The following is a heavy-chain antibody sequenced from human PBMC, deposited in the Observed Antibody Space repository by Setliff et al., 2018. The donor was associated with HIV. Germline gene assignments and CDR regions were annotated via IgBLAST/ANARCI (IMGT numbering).Heavy chain of an antibody. CDR2: IYTSGRT. CDR1: GGSISSYY. D-gene: IGHD5-18*01. CDR3: AQTWIPLWLLGGAFDI. J-gene: IGHJ3*02. V-gene: IGHV4-4*07. Sequence: SETMSRTCKVSGGSISSYYWSWIRQPPGKGLEWIGLIYTSGRTNYNPSLKSRVTISLDTSKNQFSLKLSSVTAADTAVYYCAQTWIPLWLLGGAFDIWGQGTMVTVSS.